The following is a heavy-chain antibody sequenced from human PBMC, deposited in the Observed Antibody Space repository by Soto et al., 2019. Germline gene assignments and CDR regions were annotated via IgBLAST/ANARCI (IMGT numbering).Heavy chain of an antibody. CDR2: IYYSGST. J-gene: IGHJ3*02. CDR1: GGSISSYY. D-gene: IGHD3-22*01. CDR3: ARGSDSSGYSNDAFDI. Sequence: SETLSLTCTVSGGSISSYYWSWIRQPPGKGLEWIGYIYYSGSTNYNPSLKSRVTISVDTSKNQFSLKLSSVTAADTAVYYCARGSDSSGYSNDAFDIWGQGTMVTVSS. V-gene: IGHV4-59*01.